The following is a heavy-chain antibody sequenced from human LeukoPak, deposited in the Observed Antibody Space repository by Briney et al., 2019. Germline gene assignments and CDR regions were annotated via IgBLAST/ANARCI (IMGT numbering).Heavy chain of an antibody. CDR1: GGSISSSSYY. D-gene: IGHD5-12*01. Sequence: ETLSLTCTVSGGSISSSSYYRGWIRQPPGKGLEWIGSIYYSGSTYYNPSLKSRVTISVDTSKNQFSLKLSSVTAADTAVYYCARRSGYDYRHYFDYWGQGTLVTVSS. CDR2: IYYSGST. CDR3: ARRSGYDYRHYFDY. V-gene: IGHV4-39*07. J-gene: IGHJ4*02.